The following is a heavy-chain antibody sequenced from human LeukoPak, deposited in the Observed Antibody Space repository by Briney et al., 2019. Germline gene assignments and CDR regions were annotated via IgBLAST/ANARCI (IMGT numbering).Heavy chain of an antibody. J-gene: IGHJ5*02. V-gene: IGHV3-48*03. CDR1: GFTFSSYE. CDR2: ISSSGETT. CDR3: AISGFP. Sequence: DPGGSLRLSCAASGFTFSSYEINWVRQAPGKGLEWVSYISSSGETTSYADSVKGRFTISRDNAKNSLYLQMNTLRAEDTALYYCAISGFPWGQGTLVTVSS.